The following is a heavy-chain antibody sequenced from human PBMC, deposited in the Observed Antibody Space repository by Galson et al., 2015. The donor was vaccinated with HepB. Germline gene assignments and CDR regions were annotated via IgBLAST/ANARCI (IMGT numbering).Heavy chain of an antibody. D-gene: IGHD3-22*01. J-gene: IGHJ3*02. CDR1: GFTVSSNY. V-gene: IGHV3-66*01. CDR3: ARDPTYYYDSSGYSIPEVDI. Sequence: SLRLSCAASGFTVSSNYMSWVRQAPGKGLEWVSVIYSGGSTYYADSVKGRFTISRDNSKNTLYLQMNSLRAEDTAVYYCARDPTYYYDSSGYSIPEVDIWGQGTMVTVSS. CDR2: IYSGGST.